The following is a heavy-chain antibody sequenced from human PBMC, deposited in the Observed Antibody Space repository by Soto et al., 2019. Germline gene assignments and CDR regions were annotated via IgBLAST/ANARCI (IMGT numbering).Heavy chain of an antibody. Sequence: SEILSLTCTVSGSSLSGHYWSWMRQPPGKGLECIGYIYYGGSPNYNPSLKSRVTISVDTPKTQFSLKLSSVTAADTAVYYCARTRLCGGDCYSAYYFDFWGQGALVTVSS. D-gene: IGHD2-21*02. CDR3: ARTRLCGGDCYSAYYFDF. J-gene: IGHJ4*02. CDR2: IYYGGSP. CDR1: GSSLSGHY. V-gene: IGHV4-59*08.